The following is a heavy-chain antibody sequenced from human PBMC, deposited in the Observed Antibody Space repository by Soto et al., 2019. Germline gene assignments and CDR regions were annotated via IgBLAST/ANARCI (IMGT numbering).Heavy chain of an antibody. Sequence: VQLVESGGGVVQPGRSLRLYCAASGFTFRTYGMYWVRKAPGKGLEWVAVICSDASNKYYADSVKGRFTISRDNSENSLYREMNSLRAEDTAVYYCARGRVDGGELDLWGQGTLVTVSS. CDR3: ARGRVDGGELDL. V-gene: IGHV3-33*01. J-gene: IGHJ4*02. CDR1: GFTFRTYG. CDR2: ICSDASNK. D-gene: IGHD1-26*01.